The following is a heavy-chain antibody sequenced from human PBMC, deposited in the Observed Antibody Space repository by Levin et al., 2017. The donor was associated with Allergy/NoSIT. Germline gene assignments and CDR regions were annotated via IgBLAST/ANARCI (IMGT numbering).Heavy chain of an antibody. Sequence: GESLKISCAASGFTFSSYGMHWVRQAPGKGLEWVAVIWYDGSNKYYADSVKGRFTISRDNSKNTLYLQMNSLRAEDTAVYYCAREGAKVTTGEYWGQGTLVTVSS. CDR2: IWYDGSNK. CDR1: GFTFSSYG. CDR3: AREGAKVTTGEY. J-gene: IGHJ4*02. D-gene: IGHD4-17*01. V-gene: IGHV3-33*01.